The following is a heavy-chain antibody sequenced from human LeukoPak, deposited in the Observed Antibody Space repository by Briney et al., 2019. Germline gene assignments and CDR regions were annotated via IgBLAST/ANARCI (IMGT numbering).Heavy chain of an antibody. CDR3: AKDDRYCSGGSCYTGLLGY. CDR2: IWYDGSNK. CDR1: GFTFSSYG. D-gene: IGHD2-15*01. V-gene: IGHV3-33*06. Sequence: GRSLRLSCAASGFTFSSYGMHWVRQAPGKGLEWVAVIWYDGSNKYYADSVKGRFTISRDNSKNTLYLQMNSLRAEDTAVYCCAKDDRYCSGGSCYTGLLGYWGQGTLVTVSS. J-gene: IGHJ4*02.